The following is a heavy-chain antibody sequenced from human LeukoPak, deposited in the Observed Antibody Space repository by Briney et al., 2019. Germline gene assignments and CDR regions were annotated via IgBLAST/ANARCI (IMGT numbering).Heavy chain of an antibody. D-gene: IGHD5-24*01. J-gene: IGHJ4*02. V-gene: IGHV4-59*01. CDR3: ARAGFGMATAYFDY. CDR2: IYYSGST. CDR1: GGSISSYY. Sequence: PSETLSLTCTVSGGSISSYYWSWIRQPPGKGLEWIGYIYYSGSTNYNPSLKSRVTISVDTSKNQFSLKLSSVTAADTAVYYCARAGFGMATAYFDYWGQGTLVTVSS.